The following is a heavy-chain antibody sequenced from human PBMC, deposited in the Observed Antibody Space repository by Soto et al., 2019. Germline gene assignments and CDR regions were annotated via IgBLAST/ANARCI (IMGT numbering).Heavy chain of an antibody. J-gene: IGHJ3*02. V-gene: IGHV3-30*04. CDR1: GFTFSSYA. D-gene: IGHD3-3*01. CDR3: ARDNYDFWSGYYDAFDI. Sequence: GGSLRLSCAASGFTFSSYAMHWVRQAPGKGLEWVAVISYDGSNKYYADSVKGRFTISRDNSKNTLYLQMNSLRAEDTAVYYCARDNYDFWSGYYDAFDIWGQGTMVTVSS. CDR2: ISYDGSNK.